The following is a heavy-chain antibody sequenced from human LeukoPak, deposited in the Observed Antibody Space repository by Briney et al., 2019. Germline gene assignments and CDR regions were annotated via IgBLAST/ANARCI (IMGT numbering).Heavy chain of an antibody. D-gene: IGHD5-24*01. V-gene: IGHV3-7*03. J-gene: IGHJ4*02. CDR3: AKGGRSLQAY. CDR2: IKEDGTET. CDR1: GFMFSSNW. Sequence: GGSLRLSCAASGFMFSSNWMSWVRLAPGKGLEWVANIKEDGTETYYVDSVKGRFTISRDNAKNSLYLQMNSLRVEDTAVYYCAKGGRSLQAYWGQGTLVTVSS.